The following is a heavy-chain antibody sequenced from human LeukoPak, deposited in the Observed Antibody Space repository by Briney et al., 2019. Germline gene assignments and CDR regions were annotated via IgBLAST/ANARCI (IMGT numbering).Heavy chain of an antibody. Sequence: SETLSLTCTVSGGSVSSSGYYWTWIRQPPGKGLEWIGEIIDTGSTKYNSSLKSRVTISVDTSKNQFSLSLDSVTAADTAVYYCARGLASGYPPIPFDYWGQGTLVTVSS. CDR3: ARGLASGYPPIPFDY. CDR1: GGSVSSSGYY. J-gene: IGHJ4*02. CDR2: IIDTGST. D-gene: IGHD3-3*01. V-gene: IGHV4-39*07.